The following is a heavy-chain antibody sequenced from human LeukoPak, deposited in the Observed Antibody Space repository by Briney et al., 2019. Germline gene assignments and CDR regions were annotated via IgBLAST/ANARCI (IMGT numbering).Heavy chain of an antibody. V-gene: IGHV3-11*04. CDR3: ARDRTTVVTRALIYCYYYTDV. CDR1: GFTFSDYY. Sequence: PGGSLRLSCAASGFTFSDYYMSWIRQAPGKGLEWVSYISSSGSTTYYADSVKGRFTISRDNAKNSLSRQMNSLTAEDTAVYYWARDRTTVVTRALIYCYYYTDVWGKGTTVTVSS. J-gene: IGHJ6*03. D-gene: IGHD4-23*01. CDR2: ISSSGSTT.